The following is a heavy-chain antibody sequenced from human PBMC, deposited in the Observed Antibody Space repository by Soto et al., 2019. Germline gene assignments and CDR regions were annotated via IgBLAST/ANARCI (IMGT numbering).Heavy chain of an antibody. J-gene: IGHJ3*02. V-gene: IGHV3-21*01. CDR1: GFTFSSYS. CDR2: ISSSSSYI. D-gene: IGHD3-22*01. Sequence: EVQLVESGGGLVKPGGSLRLSCAASGFTFSSYSMNWVRQAPGKGLEWVSSISSSSSYIYYADSVKGRFTISRDNAKNSMYLQMNSLRDEDTDVYYCARWYYYDSSGYYQTTYFFDIWGQGTMVTVSS. CDR3: ARWYYYDSSGYYQTTYFFDI.